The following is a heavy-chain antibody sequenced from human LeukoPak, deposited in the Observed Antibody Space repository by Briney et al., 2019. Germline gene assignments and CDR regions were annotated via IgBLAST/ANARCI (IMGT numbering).Heavy chain of an antibody. D-gene: IGHD3-22*01. Sequence: SETLSLTCAVYGGSFSGYYWSWIRQPPGKGLEWIGEINHSGSTNYNPSLKGRVTISVDTSKNQFSLKLSSVTAADTAVYYCARGSIHYYDSSGYYYYWGQGTLVTVSS. J-gene: IGHJ4*02. CDR3: ARGSIHYYDSSGYYYY. CDR1: GGSFSGYY. V-gene: IGHV4-34*01. CDR2: INHSGST.